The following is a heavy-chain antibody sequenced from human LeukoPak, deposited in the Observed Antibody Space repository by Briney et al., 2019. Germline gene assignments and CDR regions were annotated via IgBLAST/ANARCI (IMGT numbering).Heavy chain of an antibody. D-gene: IGHD1-26*01. CDR1: GFTFSSYA. Sequence: GGSLRLSCAASGFTFSSYAMHWVRQAPGKGLEWVANIKQDGSEKYYVDSVKGRFTISRDNSKNTLYLQMNSPRAEDTAVYYCARDRRAFSLGNYFSWLDYWGQGTLVTVSS. V-gene: IGHV3-7*01. CDR3: ARDRRAFSLGNYFSWLDY. CDR2: IKQDGSEK. J-gene: IGHJ4*02.